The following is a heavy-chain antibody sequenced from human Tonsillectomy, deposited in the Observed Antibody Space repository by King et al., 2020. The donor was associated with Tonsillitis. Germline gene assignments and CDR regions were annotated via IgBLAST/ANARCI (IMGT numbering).Heavy chain of an antibody. CDR3: GRAMGPAYNSH. Sequence: VQLVETGGGLIQPGGSLRLSCAATGIIVNNNYMSWVRQAPGKGLEWVSLIYSGGSTYYAESVEGRFIISRDSSKNTLHLQMNSLRAEDTAVYYCGRAMGPAYNSHWGQGTLVTVSS. D-gene: IGHD1-14*01. J-gene: IGHJ1*01. V-gene: IGHV3-53*02. CDR1: GIIVNNNY. CDR2: IYSGGST.